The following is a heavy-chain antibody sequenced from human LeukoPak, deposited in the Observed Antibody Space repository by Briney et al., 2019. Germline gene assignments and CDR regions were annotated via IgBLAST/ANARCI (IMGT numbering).Heavy chain of an antibody. Sequence: ASVKVSCKASGGTFSSYAISWVRQAPGKGLEWMGGFDPEDGETIYAQKFQGRVTMTEDTSTDTAYMELSSLRSEDTAVYYCATDARIAAAGSFDYWGQGTLVTVSS. CDR2: FDPEDGET. D-gene: IGHD6-13*01. CDR1: GGTFSSYA. J-gene: IGHJ4*02. V-gene: IGHV1-24*01. CDR3: ATDARIAAAGSFDY.